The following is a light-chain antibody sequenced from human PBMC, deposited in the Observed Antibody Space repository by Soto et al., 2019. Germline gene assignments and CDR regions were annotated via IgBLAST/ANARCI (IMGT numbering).Light chain of an antibody. V-gene: IGKV3-20*01. CDR1: QTVRNNY. Sequence: MVTQSAGTLSLSPGERATLSCRASQTVRNNYLAWYQQKPGQAPRLLIYDASSRATGIPDRFSGGGSGTDFTLTISSLEPEDFAVYYCQQYNNWPRTFGQGTKVDIK. CDR3: QQYNNWPRT. CDR2: DAS. J-gene: IGKJ1*01.